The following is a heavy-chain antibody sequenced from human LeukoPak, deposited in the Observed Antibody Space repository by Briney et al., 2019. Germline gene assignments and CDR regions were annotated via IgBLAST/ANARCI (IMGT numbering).Heavy chain of an antibody. Sequence: ASVKVSCKVSGYTLTELSMHWVRQAPGKGLEWMGGFDPEDGETIYAQKFQGRVTMTEDTSTDTAYMELSSLGSEDTAVYYCASSLRYTHNYYYYYYMDAWGKGTTVTVSS. CDR2: FDPEDGET. D-gene: IGHD5-24*01. CDR1: GYTLTELS. CDR3: ASSLRYTHNYYYYYYMDA. J-gene: IGHJ6*03. V-gene: IGHV1-24*01.